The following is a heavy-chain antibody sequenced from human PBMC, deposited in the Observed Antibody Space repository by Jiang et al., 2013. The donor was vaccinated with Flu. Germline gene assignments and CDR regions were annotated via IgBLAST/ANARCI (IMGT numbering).Heavy chain of an antibody. CDR2: IYHSGSA. J-gene: IGHJ5*02. D-gene: IGHD5-24*01. CDR3: ARKGYTAPYWFDP. CDR1: GGSISSVNW. V-gene: IGHV4-4*02. Sequence: GLVKPSGTLSLTCAVSGGSISSVNWWSWVRQPPGKGLEWIGEIYHSGSANYNPSLRSRFTISVDKSKNQFSLKVNSVTAADTAVYFCARKGYTAPYWFDPWGQGTLVIVSS.